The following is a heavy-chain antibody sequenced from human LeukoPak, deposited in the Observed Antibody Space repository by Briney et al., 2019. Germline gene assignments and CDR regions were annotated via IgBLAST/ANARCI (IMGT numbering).Heavy chain of an antibody. CDR1: GFTFSDYW. Sequence: GGSLILSCAASGFTFSDYWMSWVRQAPGQGLEWVAKISQDGREQHFVDSVKGRFTISRDNAKNLLFLQTDSLRAEDTAVYYCAGGALDYWGPGTLVTVSS. CDR2: ISQDGREQ. V-gene: IGHV3-7*04. J-gene: IGHJ4*02. CDR3: AGGALDY.